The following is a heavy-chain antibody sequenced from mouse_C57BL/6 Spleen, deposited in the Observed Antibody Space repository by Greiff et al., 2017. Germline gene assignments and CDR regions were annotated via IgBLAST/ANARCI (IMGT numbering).Heavy chain of an antibody. CDR2: INPSTGGT. Sequence: EVQLHQSGPELVKPGASVKISCKASGYSFTGYYMNWVKQSPEKSLEWIGEINPSTGGTTYNQKFKAKATLTVDKSSSTAYMQLKSLTSEDSAVYYCARRGWCDYWGQGTTLTVSS. D-gene: IGHD3-3*01. V-gene: IGHV1-42*01. CDR1: GYSFTGYY. CDR3: ARRGWCDY. J-gene: IGHJ2*01.